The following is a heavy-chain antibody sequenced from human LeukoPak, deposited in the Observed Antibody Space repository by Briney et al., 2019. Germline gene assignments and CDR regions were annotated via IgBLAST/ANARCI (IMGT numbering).Heavy chain of an antibody. CDR1: GFTFSSYA. D-gene: IGHD1-26*01. J-gene: IGHJ3*02. CDR2: ISGSGGST. Sequence: GGSLRLSCAASGFTFSSYAMSWVRQAPGKGLEWVSAISGSGGSTFYADSVKGRFTISRDNSKNTRYLQMKSLRAEDTAVYYCAKERGWVRASDIWGQGKMVTVSS. V-gene: IGHV3-23*01. CDR3: AKERGWVRASDI.